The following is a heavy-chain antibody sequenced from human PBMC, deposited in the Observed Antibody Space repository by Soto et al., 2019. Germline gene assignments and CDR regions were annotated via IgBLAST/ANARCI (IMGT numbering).Heavy chain of an antibody. CDR1: GFTFSNYA. V-gene: IGHV3-23*01. CDR3: VKHQVSLVRGISPSDY. Sequence: GGSLRLSCAASGFTFSNYAVTWVRQAPGKGLEWVSTISSSGAFTYHADSVRGRLTVSRDNSKNTVYLQMNSLRAEDTAVYYCVKHQVSLVRGISPSDYWGQGALVTVSS. J-gene: IGHJ4*02. CDR2: ISSSGAFT. D-gene: IGHD3-10*01.